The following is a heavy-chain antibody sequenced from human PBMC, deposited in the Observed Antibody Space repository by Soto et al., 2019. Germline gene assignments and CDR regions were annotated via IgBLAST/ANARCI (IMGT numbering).Heavy chain of an antibody. D-gene: IGHD2-15*01. CDR3: ARLSPTSGIWALDY. CDR2: IYYSGST. J-gene: IGHJ4*02. V-gene: IGHV4-59*01. CDR1: GASISSYY. Sequence: QVQLQESGPGLVKPSETLSLTCTVSGASISSYYWSWIRQPPGKGLEWIGYIYYSGSTNYNPSLKSRVTISVDTSKNQFSLKVSSVTATDTAVYYCARLSPTSGIWALDYWGQGTLVTVSS.